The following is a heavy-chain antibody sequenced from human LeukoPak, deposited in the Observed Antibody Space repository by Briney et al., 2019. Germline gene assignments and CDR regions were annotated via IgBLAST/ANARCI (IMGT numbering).Heavy chain of an antibody. J-gene: IGHJ3*02. CDR3: ARDLGYCSSTSCLRGAFDI. CDR2: IIPIFGTA. Sequence: ASVKVSCKGSGGTFSSYAISWVRQAPGQGLEWMGGIIPIFGTANYAQKFQGRVTTTADESTSTAYMELSSLRSEDTAVYYCARDLGYCSSTSCLRGAFDIWGQGTMVTVSS. D-gene: IGHD2-2*01. CDR1: GGTFSSYA. V-gene: IGHV1-69*01.